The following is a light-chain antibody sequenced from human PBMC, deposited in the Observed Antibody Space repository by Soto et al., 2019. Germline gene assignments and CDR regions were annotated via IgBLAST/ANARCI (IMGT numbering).Light chain of an antibody. J-gene: IGKJ1*01. V-gene: IGKV1-5*03. CDR1: QSISTS. Sequence: DIPMTQSPSTLSAFVGDRVTITCRASQSISTSLAWYQQKPRKAPKLLIYLASILESGVPARFSGSGSGTEFTLTISSLQPDDFATYYCQQYNSYSPWTFGQGTKVDI. CDR2: LAS. CDR3: QQYNSYSPWT.